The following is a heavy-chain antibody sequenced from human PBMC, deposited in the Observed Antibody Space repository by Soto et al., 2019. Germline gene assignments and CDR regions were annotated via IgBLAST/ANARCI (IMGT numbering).Heavy chain of an antibody. CDR2: INPGGSIT. V-gene: IGHV3-74*01. CDR3: ARVPTGKYGVWNY. J-gene: IGHJ4*02. CDR1: GFTVSSYW. Sequence: GSLRLCCAASGFTVSSYWMHWVRQAPGKGLVWVSRINPGGSITAYADSVKGRFTISRDNAKNTLYLQMNSLRGDDTAVYYCARVPTGKYGVWNYWGQGTLVTVSS. D-gene: IGHD2-8*01.